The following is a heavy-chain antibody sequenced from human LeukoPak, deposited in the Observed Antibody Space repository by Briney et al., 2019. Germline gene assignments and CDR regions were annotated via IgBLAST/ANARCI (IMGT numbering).Heavy chain of an antibody. J-gene: IGHJ6*03. CDR2: ISSSSSYI. V-gene: IGHV3-21*01. CDR1: GFTFSSYS. D-gene: IGHD6-6*01. CDR3: ARMPYSSSSDYYYYMDV. Sequence: GGSLRLSCAASGFTFSSYSMNWVRQAPGKGLEWVSSISSSSSYIYYAASVKGRFTISRDNAKNSLYLQMNSLRAEDTAVYYSARMPYSSSSDYYYYMDVWGKGTTVTVSS.